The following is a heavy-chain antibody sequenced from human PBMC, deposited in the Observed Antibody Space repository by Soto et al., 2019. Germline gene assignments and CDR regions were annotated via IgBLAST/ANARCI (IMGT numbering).Heavy chain of an antibody. CDR2: ISSSSSYI. V-gene: IGHV3-21*01. CDR3: ARGGGVWSQTYYFDY. J-gene: IGHJ4*02. CDR1: GFTFSSYS. Sequence: EVQLVESGGGLVKPGGSLRLSCAASGFTFSSYSMNWVRQAPGKGLEWVSSISSSSSYIYYADSVKGRFTISRDNAKNSLYLQMNSLRAEDTAVYYCARGGGVWSQTYYFDYWGQGTLVTVSS. D-gene: IGHD2-15*01.